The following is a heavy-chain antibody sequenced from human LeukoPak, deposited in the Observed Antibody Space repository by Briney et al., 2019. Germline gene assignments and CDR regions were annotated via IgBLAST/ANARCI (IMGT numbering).Heavy chain of an antibody. V-gene: IGHV1-18*01. CDR1: GYTFTSYG. CDR3: AGAGTTQNPYYFDY. CDR2: ISAYNGNT. J-gene: IGHJ4*02. D-gene: IGHD1-1*01. Sequence: ASVKVSCKASGYTFTSYGISWVRQAPGQGLEGMGWISAYNGNTNYAQKLQGKVTMTTDTSTSTAYMELRSLRYDDTAVYYCAGAGTTQNPYYFDYWGQGTLVTVSS.